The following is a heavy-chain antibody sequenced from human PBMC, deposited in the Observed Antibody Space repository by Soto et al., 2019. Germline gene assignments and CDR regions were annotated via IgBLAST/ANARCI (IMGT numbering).Heavy chain of an antibody. CDR2: INSGSRYI. CDR3: ARPYGSGSSSYFYYYMDV. D-gene: IGHD3-10*01. Sequence: GSLRLSCAASGFTFNYYSMYWVRQAPGKGLEWVSSINSGSRYIYYADSVKGRFTISRDNAKNSLYLQMNSLRVEDTAVYYCARPYGSGSSSYFYYYMDVWGKGTSVTVSS. CDR1: GFTFNYYS. V-gene: IGHV3-21*01. J-gene: IGHJ6*03.